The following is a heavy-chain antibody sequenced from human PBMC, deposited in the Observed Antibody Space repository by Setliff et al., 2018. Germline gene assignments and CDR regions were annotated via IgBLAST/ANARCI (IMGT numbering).Heavy chain of an antibody. CDR1: GFTFSSYE. CDR2: ISSSASTI. CDR3: ARGYSEISRAWFDP. D-gene: IGHD1-26*01. Sequence: PGGSLRLSCAASGFTFSSYEMNWVRQAPGKGLEWVSYISSSASTIYYADSVKGRFTISRDNAKNSLYLQMNSLRAEDTAVYYCARGYSEISRAWFDPWGQGTLVTVSS. V-gene: IGHV3-48*03. J-gene: IGHJ5*02.